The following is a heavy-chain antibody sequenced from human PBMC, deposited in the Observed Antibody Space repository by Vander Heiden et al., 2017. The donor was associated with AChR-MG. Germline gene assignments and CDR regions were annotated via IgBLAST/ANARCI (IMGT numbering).Heavy chain of an antibody. D-gene: IGHD3-9*01. CDR3: ARDRYYDILTGYSTSTWFDP. CDR2: IWYDGSNK. J-gene: IGHJ5*02. V-gene: IGHV3-33*01. CDR1: GFTFSSYG. Sequence: QVQLVESGGGVVQPGRSLRLSCAASGFTFSSYGMHWVRQAPGKGLEWVAVIWYDGSNKYYADSVKGRFTISRDNSKNTLYLQMNSLRAEDTAVYYCARDRYYDILTGYSTSTWFDPWGQGTLVTVSS.